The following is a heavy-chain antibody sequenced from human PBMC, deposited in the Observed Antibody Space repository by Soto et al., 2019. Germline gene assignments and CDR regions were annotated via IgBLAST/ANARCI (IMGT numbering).Heavy chain of an antibody. Sequence: QVQLQESGPGLVKPSETLSLTCTVSGGSISSYYWSWIRQPPGKGLEWIGYIYYSGSTNYNPSLKSRVTISVDTSKNQFSLKLSSVTAADTAVYYCARDARPPYYDFWSGYDDYYYYGMDVWGQGTTVTVSS. CDR1: GGSISSYY. J-gene: IGHJ6*02. D-gene: IGHD3-3*01. CDR3: ARDARPPYYDFWSGYDDYYYYGMDV. V-gene: IGHV4-59*01. CDR2: IYYSGST.